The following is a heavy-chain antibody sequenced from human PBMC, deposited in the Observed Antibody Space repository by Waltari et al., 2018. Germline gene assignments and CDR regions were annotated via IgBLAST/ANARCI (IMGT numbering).Heavy chain of an antibody. J-gene: IGHJ3*02. Sequence: QLQLQESGPGLVKPSETLSLTCTVSGGSISSSSYYWGWIRQPPGKGLEWIGSIYYSGSTYYNPSLKSRVTISVDTSKNQFSLKLSSVTAADTAVYYCARHGQLVPRAFDIWGQGTMVTVSS. CDR2: IYYSGST. CDR1: GGSISSSSYY. CDR3: ARHGQLVPRAFDI. V-gene: IGHV4-39*01. D-gene: IGHD6-6*01.